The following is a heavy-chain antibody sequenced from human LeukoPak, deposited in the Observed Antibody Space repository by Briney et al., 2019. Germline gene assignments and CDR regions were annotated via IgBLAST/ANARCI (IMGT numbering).Heavy chain of an antibody. V-gene: IGHV3-21*01. CDR1: GFTFSSYS. CDR2: ISSSSSYI. J-gene: IGHJ3*02. CDR3: ARGGGRDAFDI. D-gene: IGHD1-26*01. Sequence: GGSLRLSCAASGFTFSSYSMNWVRQAPGKGLEWVSSISSSSSYIYYADSVKGRFTISRDNAKNSLYLQMNSLRAEDTAVYYCARGGGRDAFDIWGQGTMVTVSS.